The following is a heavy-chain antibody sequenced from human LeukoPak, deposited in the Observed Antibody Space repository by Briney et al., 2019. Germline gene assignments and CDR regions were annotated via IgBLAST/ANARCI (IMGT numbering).Heavy chain of an antibody. CDR2: IQYDGSNK. Sequence: GGSLRLSCAASGFTFSSYGMHWVRQAPGKGLEWVASIQYDGSNKYYADSVRGRFTISRDNSKNTLYLQMNSLRVEDTAVYYCARRGAVAGTLDYWGQGTLVTVSS. V-gene: IGHV3-30*02. D-gene: IGHD6-19*01. J-gene: IGHJ4*02. CDR1: GFTFSSYG. CDR3: ARRGAVAGTLDY.